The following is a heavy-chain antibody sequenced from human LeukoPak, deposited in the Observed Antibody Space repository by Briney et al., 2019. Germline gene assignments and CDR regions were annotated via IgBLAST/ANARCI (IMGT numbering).Heavy chain of an antibody. V-gene: IGHV3-7*01. Sequence: QTGGSLRLSCEGSGFSLSSYWMTWVRHLPGKVPEWVANIRQDESERYFADSVKGRFTISRDNAKKSVYLHMSSLRAEDTALYYCARLSAYYYGSYFYYYMDVWGKGTTVTVSS. CDR2: IRQDESER. CDR3: ARLSAYYYGSYFYYYMDV. D-gene: IGHD3-10*01. CDR1: GFSLSSYW. J-gene: IGHJ6*03.